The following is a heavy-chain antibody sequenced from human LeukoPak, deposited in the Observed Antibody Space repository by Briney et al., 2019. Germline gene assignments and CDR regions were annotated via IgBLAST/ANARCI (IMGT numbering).Heavy chain of an antibody. CDR1: GYTFTGYY. J-gene: IGHJ4*02. V-gene: IGHV1-2*02. D-gene: IGHD2-21*02. CDR3: ARARAYCGGDCPFDY. Sequence: ASVKVSCKASGYTFTGYYMHWVRQATGQGLGWMGWINPNSGGTNYAQKFQGRVTMTRYTPISTAYMELSRLRSDDTAVYYCARARAYCGGDCPFDYWGQGTLVTVSS. CDR2: INPNSGGT.